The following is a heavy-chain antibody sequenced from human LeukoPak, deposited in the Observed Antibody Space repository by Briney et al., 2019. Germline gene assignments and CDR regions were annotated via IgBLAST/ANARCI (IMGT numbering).Heavy chain of an antibody. D-gene: IGHD2-21*02. CDR3: ARNTGLLAYYYYMDV. CDR1: GYTFTSYG. J-gene: IGHJ6*03. Sequence: EASVKVSCEASGYTFTSYGISWVRQAPGQGLEWMGWISAYNGNTNYAQKLQGRVTMTTDTSTSTAYKELRSLRSDDTAVYYCARNTGLLAYYYYMDVWGKGTTVTISS. V-gene: IGHV1-18*01. CDR2: ISAYNGNT.